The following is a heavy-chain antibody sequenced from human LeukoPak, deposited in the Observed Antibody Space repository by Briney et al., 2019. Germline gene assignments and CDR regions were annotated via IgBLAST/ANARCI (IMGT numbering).Heavy chain of an antibody. V-gene: IGHV3-53*01. CDR3: AGRRSSGWYAY. CDR2: IYDSGTT. J-gene: IGHJ4*02. CDR1: GFTVSSNY. D-gene: IGHD6-19*01. Sequence: GGSLRLSCATSGFTVSSNYMSWVRQAPGKGLEWVSVIYDSGTTYYADSVKGRFLIFRDTSKNTVDLQMNSLRVEDTAVYYCAGRRSSGWYAYWGQGTLVTVSS.